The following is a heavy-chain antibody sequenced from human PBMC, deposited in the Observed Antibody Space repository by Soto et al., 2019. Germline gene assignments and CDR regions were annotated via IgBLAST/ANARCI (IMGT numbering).Heavy chain of an antibody. V-gene: IGHV1-69*06. CDR1: EDTFRNYA. CDR3: AGVASGSTWDYFDY. D-gene: IGHD3-10*01. CDR2: IIPIFGTA. J-gene: IGHJ4*02. Sequence: QVELVQSGAEVKKPGSSVKVSCQASEDTFRNYAISWVRQAPGQGLEWMGGIIPIFGTANYAQKFQGRVTITADTSANTVYLELSSLRSEDTAVYYCAGVASGSTWDYFDYWGQGTLVTVSS.